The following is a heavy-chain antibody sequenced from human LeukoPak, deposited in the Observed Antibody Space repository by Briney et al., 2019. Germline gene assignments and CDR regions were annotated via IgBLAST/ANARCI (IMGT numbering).Heavy chain of an antibody. CDR2: IYYSGST. Sequence: PSETLSLTCTVSGGSISSYYWSWIRQPPGKGLEWIGYIYYSGSTNYNPSLKSRVTISVDTSKNQFSLKLSSVTAADTAVYYCARDRGDYYDSSGYYPTWFDPWGQGTLVTVSS. CDR3: ARDRGDYYDSSGYYPTWFDP. J-gene: IGHJ5*02. V-gene: IGHV4-59*01. D-gene: IGHD3-22*01. CDR1: GGSISSYY.